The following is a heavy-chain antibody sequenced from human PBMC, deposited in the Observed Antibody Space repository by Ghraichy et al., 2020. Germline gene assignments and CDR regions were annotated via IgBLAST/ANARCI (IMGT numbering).Heavy chain of an antibody. CDR3: ARLGYYDILTGYYRPHYYYYGMDV. CDR2: IYTSGST. J-gene: IGHJ6*02. Sequence: TLSLTCTVSGGSISSYYWSWIRQPPGKGLEWIGYIYTSGSTNYNPSLKSRVTISVDTSKNQFSLKLSSVTAADTAVYYCARLGYYDILTGYYRPHYYYYGMDVWGQGTTVTVSS. CDR1: GGSISSYY. V-gene: IGHV4-4*09. D-gene: IGHD3-9*01.